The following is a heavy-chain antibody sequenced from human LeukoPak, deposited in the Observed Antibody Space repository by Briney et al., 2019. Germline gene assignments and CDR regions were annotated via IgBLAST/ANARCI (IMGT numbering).Heavy chain of an antibody. CDR3: ARVYSSGYYAEY. CDR1: RFTFSDYY. CDR2: ISSGSTYT. D-gene: IGHD3-22*01. J-gene: IGHJ4*02. V-gene: IGHV3-11*05. Sequence: PGGSLRLSCAASRFTFSDYYMSWVRQAPGKGLEWVLYISSGSTYTNYADSVKGRFSISRDNAKNSLYLQMNSLRAEDTAVYYCARVYSSGYYAEYWGQGTLVTVSS.